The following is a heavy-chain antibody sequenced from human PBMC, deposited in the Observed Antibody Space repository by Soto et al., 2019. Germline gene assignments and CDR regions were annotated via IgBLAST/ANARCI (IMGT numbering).Heavy chain of an antibody. CDR3: ARGLNLNYTDYGMDV. CDR1: GFTFSSYA. D-gene: IGHD1-7*01. Sequence: QVQLVESGGGVVQPGRSLRLSCAASGFTFSSYAMHWVRQAPGKGLEWVAVISYDGSNKYYADSVKGRFTISRDNSKNTLYLQMNSLRAEDTAVYYCARGLNLNYTDYGMDVWGQGTTVTVSS. V-gene: IGHV3-30-3*01. J-gene: IGHJ6*02. CDR2: ISYDGSNK.